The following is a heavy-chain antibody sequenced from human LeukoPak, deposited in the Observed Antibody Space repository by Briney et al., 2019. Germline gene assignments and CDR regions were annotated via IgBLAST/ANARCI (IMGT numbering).Heavy chain of an antibody. V-gene: IGHV3-53*01. CDR3: ASAREYCGSAECYEYFQH. D-gene: IGHD2-21*01. J-gene: IGHJ1*01. CDR1: GVTVGTNS. CDR2: IYSGGST. Sequence: GGSLRLSCAASGVTVGTNSMSWARQSPGKGLEWVSVIYSGGSTYNADSVNGRFTVSRDNSRNTLFLQVNNLRAEDTALYFCASAREYCGSAECYEYFQHWGQGTLVIVSS.